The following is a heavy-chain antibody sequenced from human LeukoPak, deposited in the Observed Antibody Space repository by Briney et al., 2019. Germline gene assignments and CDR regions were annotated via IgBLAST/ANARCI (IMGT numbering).Heavy chain of an antibody. J-gene: IGHJ5*02. CDR2: IYTSGST. CDR3: ARVWDGYCSGGSCSDSNWFDP. D-gene: IGHD2-15*01. CDR1: GGSISSGSYY. Sequence: SETLSLTXTVSGGSISSGSYYWSWIRQPAGKGLEWIGRIYTSGSTNYNPSLKSRVTISVDTSKNQFSLKLSSVTAADTAVYYCARVWDGYCSGGSCSDSNWFDPWGQGTLVTVSS. V-gene: IGHV4-61*02.